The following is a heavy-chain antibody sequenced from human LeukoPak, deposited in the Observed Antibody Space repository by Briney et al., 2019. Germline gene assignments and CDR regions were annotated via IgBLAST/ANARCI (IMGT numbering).Heavy chain of an antibody. CDR2: IIPIFGTA. J-gene: IGHJ5*02. CDR3: AASTIFGVVITYNWFDP. V-gene: IGHV1-69*05. D-gene: IGHD3-3*01. CDR1: GGTFSSYA. Sequence: SVEVSCKASGGTFSSYAISWVRQAPGQGLEWMGVIIPIFGTANYAQKFQGRVTITTDESTSTAYMELSSLRSEDTAVYYCAASTIFGVVITYNWFDPWGQGTLVTVSS.